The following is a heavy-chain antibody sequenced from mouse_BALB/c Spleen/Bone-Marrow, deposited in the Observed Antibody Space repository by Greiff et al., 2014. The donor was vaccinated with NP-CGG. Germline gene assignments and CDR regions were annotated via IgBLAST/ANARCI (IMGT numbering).Heavy chain of an antibody. CDR2: IWSGGSA. CDR1: GFSLTSYG. Sequence: VQLQQSGPGLVQPSQSLSITCTVSGFSLTSYGVHWVRQSPGKGLEWLGVIWSGGSADYNAAFITRLSISKDNSKSQVFFKMNSLRAYDTAIYYCAREEFYAMDYWGQGTSVTVSS. CDR3: AREEFYAMDY. J-gene: IGHJ4*01. V-gene: IGHV2-2*01.